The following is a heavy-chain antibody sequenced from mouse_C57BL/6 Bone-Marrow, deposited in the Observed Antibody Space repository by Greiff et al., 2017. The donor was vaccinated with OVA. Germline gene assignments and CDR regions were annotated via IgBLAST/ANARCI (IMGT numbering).Heavy chain of an antibody. D-gene: IGHD1-1*01. CDR3: ARGGGYYYGSSYIFDV. J-gene: IGHJ1*03. Sequence: VQLQQPGAELVMPGASVKLSCKASGYTFTSYWMHWVKQRPGQGLEWIGEIDPSDSYTNYNQKFKGKSTLTVDKSSSTAYMQLSSLTSEDSAVYYCARGGGYYYGSSYIFDVWGTGTTVTVCS. V-gene: IGHV1-69*01. CDR2: IDPSDSYT. CDR1: GYTFTSYW.